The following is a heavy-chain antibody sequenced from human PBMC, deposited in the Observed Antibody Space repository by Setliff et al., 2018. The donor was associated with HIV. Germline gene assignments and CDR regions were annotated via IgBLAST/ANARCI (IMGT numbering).Heavy chain of an antibody. D-gene: IGHD4-4*01. CDR1: GGSISSGGYY. V-gene: IGHV4-31*03. CDR3: ARPVVDYRYYYYMDV. Sequence: SETLSLTCTVSGGSISSGGYYWSWIRQHPGKGLEWIGYIFYSGSTYYNPSLKSRITMSVDTSKNQFSLKLSSVTAADTAVYYCARPVVDYRYYYYMDVWGKGTTVTVSS. CDR2: IFYSGST. J-gene: IGHJ6*03.